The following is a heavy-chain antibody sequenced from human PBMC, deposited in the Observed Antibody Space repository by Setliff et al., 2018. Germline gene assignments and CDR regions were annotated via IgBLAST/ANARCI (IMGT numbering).Heavy chain of an antibody. CDR3: ARARGGYSYGSPPLGMDV. D-gene: IGHD5-18*01. CDR1: GYTFINYE. J-gene: IGHJ6*02. CDR2: MNPNNGNT. Sequence: VASVKVSCKASGYTFINYEINWVRQATGQGLEWMGGMNPNNGNTGYAQKFQGRVTMTRNTSISTAYMELSSLGSEDTAVYYCARARGGYSYGSPPLGMDVWGQGTTVTVSS. V-gene: IGHV1-8*02.